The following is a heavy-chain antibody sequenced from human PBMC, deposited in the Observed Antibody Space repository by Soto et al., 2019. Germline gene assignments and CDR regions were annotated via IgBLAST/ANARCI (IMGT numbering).Heavy chain of an antibody. CDR3: ARGRYGDY. D-gene: IGHD1-1*01. CDR1: GYAFTTYG. J-gene: IGHJ4*02. V-gene: IGHV1-18*01. Sequence: QVHLVQSGAEVKKPGASVKVSCRGSGYAFTTYGITWVRQAPGQGLEWMGWISAHNGNTNYAQKLQGRVTVTRDTSTSTAYMELRSLRSDDTAVYYCARGRYGDYWGQGALVTVSS. CDR2: ISAHNGNT.